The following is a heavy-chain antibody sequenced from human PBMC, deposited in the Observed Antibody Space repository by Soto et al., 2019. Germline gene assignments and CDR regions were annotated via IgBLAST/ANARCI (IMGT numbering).Heavy chain of an antibody. V-gene: IGHV3-23*01. D-gene: IGHD2-2*01. CDR2: ISGSGGST. Sequence: GGSLRLSCAASGFTFSSYAMSWVRQAPGKGLEWVSAISGSGGSTYYADSVKGRFTISRDNSKNTLYLQMNSLRAEDTAVYYCAKDTPPYCSSTSCKGPFGYWGQGTLVTVSS. CDR3: AKDTPPYCSSTSCKGPFGY. J-gene: IGHJ4*02. CDR1: GFTFSSYA.